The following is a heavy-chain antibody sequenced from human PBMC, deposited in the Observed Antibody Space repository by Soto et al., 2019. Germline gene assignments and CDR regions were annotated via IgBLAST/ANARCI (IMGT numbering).Heavy chain of an antibody. Sequence: SETLSLTCTVSGGSISSSSYYWGWIRQPPGKGLEWIGSIYYSGSTYYNKSLKSRVTISVDTSKNQFSLKQNSVTAADMAVYYCARVPITMVRGVITGAFDIWGQGTMVT. CDR2: IYYSGST. J-gene: IGHJ3*02. D-gene: IGHD3-10*01. V-gene: IGHV4-39*01. CDR1: GGSISSSSYY. CDR3: ARVPITMVRGVITGAFDI.